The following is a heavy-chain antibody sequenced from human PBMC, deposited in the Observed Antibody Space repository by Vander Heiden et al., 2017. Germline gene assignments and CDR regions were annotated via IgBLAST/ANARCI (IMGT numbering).Heavy chain of an antibody. Sequence: QVQLVQSGAEVKKPGASVKFSCKASGSTFTSYYMHWVRQAPGPGLEWMGIINPRDGSTSYTKKLQGRVTMTRDTSTSTVYMELSGLTSEDTALYYCARESLAGTKYFDYWGQGTLVTVSS. D-gene: IGHD6-19*01. CDR3: ARESLAGTKYFDY. V-gene: IGHV1-46*01. CDR2: INPRDGST. CDR1: GSTFTSYY. J-gene: IGHJ4*02.